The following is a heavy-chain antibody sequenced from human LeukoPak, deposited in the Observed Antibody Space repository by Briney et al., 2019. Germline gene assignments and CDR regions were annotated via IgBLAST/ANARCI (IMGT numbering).Heavy chain of an antibody. D-gene: IGHD5-24*01. V-gene: IGHV3-30*03. J-gene: IGHJ4*02. CDR2: ISYDGSNK. Sequence: GGSLRLSCAASGFTFSSYGMHWVRQAPGKGLEWVAVISYDGSNKYYADSVKGRFTISRDNSKNTLYLQMNSLRAEDTAVYYCAGTDGYNYPYYFDYWGQGTLVTVSS. CDR3: AGTDGYNYPYYFDY. CDR1: GFTFSSYG.